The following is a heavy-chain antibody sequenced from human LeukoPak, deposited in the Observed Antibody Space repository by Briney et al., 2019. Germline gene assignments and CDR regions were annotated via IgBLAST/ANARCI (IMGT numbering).Heavy chain of an antibody. CDR2: IWYDGSNK. Sequence: GRSLRLSCAAYGFTFSSYGMHWVRQAPGKGLEWVAVIWYDGSNKYYADSVKGRFTISRDNAKNSLYLQMNSLRAEDTAVYYCARETNYGGVYWGQGTLVTVSS. CDR3: ARETNYGGVY. CDR1: GFTFSSYG. V-gene: IGHV3-33*01. J-gene: IGHJ4*02. D-gene: IGHD4-23*01.